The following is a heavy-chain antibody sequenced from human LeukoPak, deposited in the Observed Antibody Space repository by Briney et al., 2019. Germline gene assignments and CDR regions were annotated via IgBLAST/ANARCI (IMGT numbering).Heavy chain of an antibody. D-gene: IGHD3-10*01. CDR3: ARDAYGSGTPPHYFDY. CDR1: GFTFSSYA. CDR2: ISGSGGST. V-gene: IGHV3-23*01. J-gene: IGHJ4*02. Sequence: PGGSLRLSCAASGFTFSSYAMSWVRQAPGKGLEWVSAISGSGGSTYYADSVKGRFTISRDDSKSTLYIQMNSLRAEDTAVYYCARDAYGSGTPPHYFDYWGQGTLVTVSS.